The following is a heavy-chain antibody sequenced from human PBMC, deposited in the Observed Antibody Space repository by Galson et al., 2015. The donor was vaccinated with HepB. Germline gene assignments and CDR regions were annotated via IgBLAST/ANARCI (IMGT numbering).Heavy chain of an antibody. V-gene: IGHV3-48*01. CDR1: GFTLSNFA. Sequence: SLRLSCAASGFTLSNFAMRWVRQAPGNGLEWVSYISSDRGTIYYADYVKGRFTISRDNSKNTVYLQMNSLRPEDTAVYYCAREIKEGSGYDWVYWGQGTLVTVSS. D-gene: IGHD3-22*01. J-gene: IGHJ4*02. CDR3: AREIKEGSGYDWVY. CDR2: ISSDRGTI.